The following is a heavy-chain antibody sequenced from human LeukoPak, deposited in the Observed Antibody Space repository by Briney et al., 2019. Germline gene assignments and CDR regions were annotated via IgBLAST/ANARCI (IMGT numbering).Heavy chain of an antibody. CDR2: IRYSGST. CDR3: ATRPLGDCHDDNCNGVDY. D-gene: IGHD1-20*01. V-gene: IGHV3-23*01. J-gene: IGHJ4*02. Sequence: GGSLRLSCVASGFTFSNYAMSWVRQAPGKGLEWVSGIRYSGSTYYADSVKGRFTISRDNSKNTVHRQMNTLSAEDTAVYYCATRPLGDCHDDNCNGVDYWGQGTLVTVSS. CDR1: GFTFSNYA.